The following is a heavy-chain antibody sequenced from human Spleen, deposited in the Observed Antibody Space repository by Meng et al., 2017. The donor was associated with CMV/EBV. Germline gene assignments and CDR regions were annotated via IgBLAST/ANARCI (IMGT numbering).Heavy chain of an antibody. CDR3: AISEGRVVIAINYFDY. V-gene: IGHV1-69*10. CDR1: GGTFSSYA. Sequence: SVKVSCKASGGTFSSYAVSWVRQAPGQGLEWMGGIIPILGKANYAQKFQGRVTFTADKSTSTAYMELSSLKSEDTAVYYCAISEGRVVIAINYFDYWGQGTLVTVSS. J-gene: IGHJ4*02. D-gene: IGHD2-21*01. CDR2: IIPILGKA.